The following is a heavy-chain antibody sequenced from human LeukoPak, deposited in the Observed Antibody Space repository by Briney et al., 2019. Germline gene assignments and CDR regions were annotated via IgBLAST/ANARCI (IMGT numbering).Heavy chain of an antibody. CDR3: ARTTKKFDILTGYYFDY. D-gene: IGHD3-9*01. Sequence: GGSLRLSCAASGFTFSRYGMHWVRQAPGKGLEWVAVISYDGGNKYYADSVKGRFTISRDNSKNTLSLQMNSLRAVDTAVYYCARTTKKFDILTGYYFDYWGQGTLVTVSS. CDR2: ISYDGGNK. CDR1: GFTFSRYG. J-gene: IGHJ4*02. V-gene: IGHV3-30*03.